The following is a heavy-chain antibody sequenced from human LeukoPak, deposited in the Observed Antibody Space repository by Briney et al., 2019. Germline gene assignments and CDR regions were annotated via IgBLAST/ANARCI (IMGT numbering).Heavy chain of an antibody. Sequence: GGPLRLSCTASGFTFDDYAMHWVRQAPGKGLEWVSGVDWNSGSVDYADSVKGRFTISRDNAKNSLYLQMNSLRPEDTALYYCVKDRSSSWHSFDYWGQGILVTVSS. D-gene: IGHD6-13*01. CDR2: VDWNSGSV. CDR1: GFTFDDYA. CDR3: VKDRSSSWHSFDY. V-gene: IGHV3-9*01. J-gene: IGHJ4*02.